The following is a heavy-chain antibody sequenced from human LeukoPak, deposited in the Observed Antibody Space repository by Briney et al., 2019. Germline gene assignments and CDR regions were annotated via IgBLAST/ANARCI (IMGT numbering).Heavy chain of an antibody. V-gene: IGHV4-34*01. J-gene: IGHJ4*02. D-gene: IGHD2-21*02. Sequence: KPSETLSLTCAVYGGSFSGYYWSWIGQPPGKGLEWIGEINHSGSTNYNPSLKSRVTISVDTSKNQFSLKLSSVTAADTAVYYCAIYCGGDCYPDTSYFDYWGQGTLVTVSS. CDR3: AIYCGGDCYPDTSYFDY. CDR1: GGSFSGYY. CDR2: INHSGST.